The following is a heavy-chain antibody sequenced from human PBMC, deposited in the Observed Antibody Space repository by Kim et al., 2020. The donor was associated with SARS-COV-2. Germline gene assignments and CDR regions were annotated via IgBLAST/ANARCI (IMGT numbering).Heavy chain of an antibody. V-gene: IGHV3-43*02. D-gene: IGHD3-9*01. CDR3: AKDITRYYDILTGYYRTDYYYYGMDV. CDR1: GFTFDDYA. CDR2: ISGDGGST. Sequence: GGSLRLSCAASGFTFDDYAMHWVRQAPGKGLEWVSLISGDGGSTYYADSVKGRFTISRDNSKNSLYLQMNSLRTEDTALYYCAKDITRYYDILTGYYRTDYYYYGMDVWGQGTTVTVSS. J-gene: IGHJ6*02.